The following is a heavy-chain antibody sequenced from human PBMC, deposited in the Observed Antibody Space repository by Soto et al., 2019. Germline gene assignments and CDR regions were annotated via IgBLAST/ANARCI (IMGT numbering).Heavy chain of an antibody. CDR2: ISSSGRTM. Sequence: GSLRLSCAASGFTFSDYYMSWIRQAPGKGLEWVSSISSSGRTMYYADSVKGRFTISRDTAKNSLYLQNNSLRAEDTAMYYCAIDSYGCYYYYYYGLDVWGQGTTVTVSS. D-gene: IGHD5-18*01. CDR1: GFTFSDYY. V-gene: IGHV3-11*01. CDR3: AIDSYGCYYYYYYGLDV. J-gene: IGHJ6*02.